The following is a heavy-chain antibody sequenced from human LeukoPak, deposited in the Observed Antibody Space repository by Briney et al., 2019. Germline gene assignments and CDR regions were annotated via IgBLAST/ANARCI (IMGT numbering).Heavy chain of an antibody. CDR1: GYTFTGYY. D-gene: IGHD6-19*01. CDR3: ARDFIAVAGTEYFQH. V-gene: IGHV1-2*06. CDR2: INPNSGGT. J-gene: IGHJ1*01. Sequence: ASVKVSCKASGYTFTGYYMHWVRQAPGQGLEWMGRINPNSGGTNYAQKFRGRVTMTRDTSISTAYMELSRLRSDDTAVYYCARDFIAVAGTEYFQHWGQGTLVTVSS.